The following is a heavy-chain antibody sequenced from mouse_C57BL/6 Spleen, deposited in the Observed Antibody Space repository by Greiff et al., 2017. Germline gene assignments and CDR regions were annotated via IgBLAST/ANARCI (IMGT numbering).Heavy chain of an antibody. V-gene: IGHV1-80*01. D-gene: IGHD1-1*01. CDR3: ARRGYGSRYYCDY. CDR1: GYAFSSYW. CDR2: IYPGDGDT. Sequence: QVQLQQSGAELVKPGASVKISCKASGYAFSSYWMNWVKQRPGKGLEWIGQIYPGDGDTNYNGKFKGKATLTADKSSSTAYMQLSSLTSEDSAVYFCARRGYGSRYYCDYWGQGTTLTVSS. J-gene: IGHJ2*01.